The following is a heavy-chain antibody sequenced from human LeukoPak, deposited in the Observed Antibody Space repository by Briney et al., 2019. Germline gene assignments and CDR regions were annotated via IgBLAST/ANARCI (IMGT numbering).Heavy chain of an antibody. CDR2: ISSRSNYI. CDR3: ARLLIVVEPTAPFSTSYYMNV. J-gene: IGHJ6*01. CDR1: GLTFSDYS. Sequence: PGGSETLSCIASGLTFSDYSITWVRQAPGKGLEWVSSISSRSNYIHYADSVKGRFTVSRANAGNSLYLQVNRLRAGDTAVYYCARLLIVVEPTAPFSTSYYMNVSGQGCSATVSS. V-gene: IGHV3-21*01. D-gene: IGHD2-2*01.